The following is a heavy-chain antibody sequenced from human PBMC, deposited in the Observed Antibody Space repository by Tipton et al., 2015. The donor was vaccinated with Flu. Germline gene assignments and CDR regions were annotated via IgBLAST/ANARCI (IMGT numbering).Heavy chain of an antibody. V-gene: IGHV4-38-2*01. CDR1: GYSIGSGYS. CDR3: ARPTVPAGFDP. CDR2: IYHTAK. Sequence: GLVKPSETLSLTCAVSGYSIGSGYSWGWVRQPPGKGLEWIGYIYHTAKFHNPSLKSRVTISLDRSKNQFSLKLTSVTAADTAVYFCARPTVPAGFDPWGPGTLVTVSS. J-gene: IGHJ5*02.